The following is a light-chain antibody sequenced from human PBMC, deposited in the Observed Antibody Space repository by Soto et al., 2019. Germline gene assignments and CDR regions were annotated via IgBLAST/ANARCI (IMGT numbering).Light chain of an antibody. J-gene: IGKJ5*01. CDR1: QSVSSY. CDR3: QQRSNWPPT. V-gene: IGKV3-11*01. CDR2: DTS. Sequence: EIVLTQSPGTLSLSPGERATLSCRASQSVSSYLAWYQQKPGQAPMLLIYDTSNRATGVPARFSGSGSGTDFTLTISSLEPEDFAVYYCQQRSNWPPTFGQGTRLEIK.